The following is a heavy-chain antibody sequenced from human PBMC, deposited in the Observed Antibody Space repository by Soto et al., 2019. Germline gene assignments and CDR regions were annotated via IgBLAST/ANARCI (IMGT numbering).Heavy chain of an antibody. CDR2: IGSRGGSA. V-gene: IGHV3-23*01. CDR3: ATNFHTNTGIAAAKEFSRYYYYGMDV. D-gene: IGHD6-13*01. Sequence: PGGSLRLSCAASGFTFSSFAMSWVRQAPGKGLEWVSAIGSRGGSAYYADSVKGRFTISRDNSKNTLYLQMNSLRAEDTAVYYCATNFHTNTGIAAAKEFSRYYYYGMDVWGQGTTVTVSS. CDR1: GFTFSSFA. J-gene: IGHJ6*02.